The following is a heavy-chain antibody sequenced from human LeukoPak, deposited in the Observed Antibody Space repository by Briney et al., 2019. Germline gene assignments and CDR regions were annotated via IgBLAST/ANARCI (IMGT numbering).Heavy chain of an antibody. V-gene: IGHV3-43*02. Sequence: GRSLRLSCAASGFTFDDYAMHWVRQAPGKGLEWVSLISGDGGSTYYADSVKGRFTISRDNSKNSLYLQMNSLRTEDTALYYCAKDMEGSSGWYWSFDYWGQGTLVTVSS. CDR2: ISGDGGST. J-gene: IGHJ4*02. D-gene: IGHD6-19*01. CDR3: AKDMEGSSGWYWSFDY. CDR1: GFTFDDYA.